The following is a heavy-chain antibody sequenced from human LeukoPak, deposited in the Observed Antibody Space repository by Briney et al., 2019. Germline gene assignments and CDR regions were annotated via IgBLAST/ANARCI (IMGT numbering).Heavy chain of an antibody. CDR2: ISGSGGST. CDR1: GFTFSSYW. V-gene: IGHV3-23*01. CDR3: AKNQDGGTLIDY. J-gene: IGHJ4*02. D-gene: IGHD1-14*01. Sequence: PGGSLRLSCAASGFTFSSYWMSWVRQAPGKGLEWVSAISGSGGSTYYADSVKGRFTISRDNSKNTLYLQMNSLRAEDTAVYYCAKNQDGGTLIDYWGQGTLVTVSS.